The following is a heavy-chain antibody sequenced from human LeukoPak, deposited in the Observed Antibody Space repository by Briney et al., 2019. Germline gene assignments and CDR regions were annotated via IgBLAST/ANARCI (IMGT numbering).Heavy chain of an antibody. J-gene: IGHJ4*02. D-gene: IGHD4-23*01. V-gene: IGHV3-64D*06. CDR1: GFTMSSYA. CDR2: ISSDGGST. CDR3: VKDRWVDY. Sequence: GGSLRLSCSVSGFTMSSYAMHWVRQAPGKGLEYVSSISSDGGSTFYADSVKGRFTISRDNSKNTLSLQMSSLRTEDTAVYYCVKDRWVDYWGQGTLVTVSS.